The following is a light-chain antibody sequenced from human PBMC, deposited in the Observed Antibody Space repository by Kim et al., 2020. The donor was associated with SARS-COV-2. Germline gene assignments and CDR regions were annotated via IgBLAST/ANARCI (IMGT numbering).Light chain of an antibody. CDR2: RDF. CDR1: NIGSRN. Sequence: VSVARGQTARITCGVKNIGSRNVHWYQQKPGQAPVLVIYRDFNRPAGIPERFSGSNSGNTATLTNNRAQAGDEADYYCQVWDSRVFGGGTQLTVL. CDR3: QVWDSRV. J-gene: IGLJ2*01. V-gene: IGLV3-9*01.